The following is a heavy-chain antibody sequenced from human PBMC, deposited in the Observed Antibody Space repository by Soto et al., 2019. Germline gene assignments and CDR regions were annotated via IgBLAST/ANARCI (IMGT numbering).Heavy chain of an antibody. J-gene: IGHJ6*02. V-gene: IGHV1-69*06. Sequence: SVKVSCKAPGGTFSSYAISWVRQAPGQGLEWMGGIIPIFGTANYAQKFQGRVTITADKSTSTAYMELSSLRSEDTAVYYCARVSRWGKGAVRGVIPYYYYGMDVWGQGTTVTVSS. CDR1: GGTFSSYA. CDR3: ARVSRWGKGAVRGVIPYYYYGMDV. CDR2: IIPIFGTA. D-gene: IGHD3-10*01.